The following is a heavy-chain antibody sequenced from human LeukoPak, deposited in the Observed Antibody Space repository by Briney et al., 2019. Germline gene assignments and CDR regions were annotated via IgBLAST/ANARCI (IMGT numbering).Heavy chain of an antibody. CDR1: GFIFSDYS. Sequence: GGSLRLSCTASGFIFSDYSMAWIRQTPGKGPVWVSSISGSSAHIYYADSLKGRFTVSRDNAMSSLFLHMTNLGAEDTAIYYCARVGGAAGTAAAGFDIWGQGSLVTVSS. J-gene: IGHJ4*02. CDR2: ISGSSAHI. CDR3: ARVGGAAGTAAAGFDI. V-gene: IGHV3-21*01. D-gene: IGHD6-13*01.